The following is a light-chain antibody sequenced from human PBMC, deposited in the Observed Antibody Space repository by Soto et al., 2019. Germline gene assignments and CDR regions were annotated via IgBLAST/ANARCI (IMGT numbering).Light chain of an antibody. CDR1: QSVSSAY. CDR3: QQYGSSSTWT. J-gene: IGKJ1*01. Sequence: EIVLTQSPGTLSLSPGERATLSCRASQSVSSAYLAWYQHKPGQPPTLLIYAASSRVPGIPDRFSGSGSGTDLTLTIRRMKPEDFAVYYCQQYGSSSTWTFGQGTKVEIK. V-gene: IGKV3-20*01. CDR2: AAS.